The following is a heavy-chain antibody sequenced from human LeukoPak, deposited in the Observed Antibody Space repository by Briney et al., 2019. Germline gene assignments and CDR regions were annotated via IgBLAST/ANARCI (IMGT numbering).Heavy chain of an antibody. Sequence: SETLSLTCTVSGGSISSYYWSWIRQPPGKGLEWIGYIYTSGSTNYNPSLKSRVTISVDTSKNQFSLKLSSVTAADTAVYYCARESLTRGYSYHSAVDYWGQGTLVTVSS. CDR2: IYTSGST. J-gene: IGHJ4*02. CDR3: ARESLTRGYSYHSAVDY. D-gene: IGHD5-18*01. CDR1: GGSISSYY. V-gene: IGHV4-4*08.